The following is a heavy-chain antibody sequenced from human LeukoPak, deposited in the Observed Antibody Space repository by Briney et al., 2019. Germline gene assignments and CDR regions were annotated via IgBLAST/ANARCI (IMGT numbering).Heavy chain of an antibody. Sequence: PGRSPRLSWSASGLQLYDQLIQLGAQAARKSAGVDSGISWSSGSIDYADSVQGRFTISRDNANNSLFLPMNSLRAEDTALYYCATDISYGSGRTTYWYFDLWGRGTLVTVSS. CDR2: ISWSSGSI. V-gene: IGHV3-9*01. D-gene: IGHD3-10*01. CDR1: GLQLYDQL. CDR3: ATDISYGSGRTTYWYFDL. J-gene: IGHJ2*01.